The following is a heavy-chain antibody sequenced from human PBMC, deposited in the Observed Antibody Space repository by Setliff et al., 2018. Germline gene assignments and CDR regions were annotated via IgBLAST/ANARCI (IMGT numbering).Heavy chain of an antibody. J-gene: IGHJ3*02. CDR1: GFAFSTYA. V-gene: IGHV3-30*02. D-gene: IGHD3-22*01. Sequence: GGSLRLSCAASGFAFSTYAMHWVRQAPGKGLEWVAIIWYDGTNKYYADSVKGRFTISRDNSKNTLYLQMNSLRPEDTAVYYCTKRALYDGSGAHAFDIWGQGTMVTVSS. CDR2: IWYDGTNK. CDR3: TKRALYDGSGAHAFDI.